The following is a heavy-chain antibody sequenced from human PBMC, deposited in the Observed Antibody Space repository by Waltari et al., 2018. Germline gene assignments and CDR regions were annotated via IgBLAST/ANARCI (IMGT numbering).Heavy chain of an antibody. CDR1: GYTFINYE. V-gene: IGHV1-8*02. CDR3: ARGRDVFANFDYNWFDP. D-gene: IGHD2-21*01. CDR2: VNPHSGAT. Sequence: QVQLVQSGAEVFKPGASVKVSCQASGYTFINYEINWVRQATGQGLEWLGWVNPHSGATAYAQKFQGRITMTWDTSMSTAYMELSNLRSDDTAVLYCARGRDVFANFDYNWFDPWGQGTLVTVSS. J-gene: IGHJ5*02.